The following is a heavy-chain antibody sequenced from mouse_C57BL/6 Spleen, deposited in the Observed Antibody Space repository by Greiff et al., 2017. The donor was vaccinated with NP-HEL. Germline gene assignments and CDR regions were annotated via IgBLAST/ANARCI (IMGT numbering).Heavy chain of an antibody. Sequence: QVQLKESGPELVKPGASVKISCKASGYAFSSSWMNWVKQRPGKGLEWIGRIYPGDGDTNYNGKFKGKATLTADKSSSTAYMQLSSLTSEDSAVYFCARSNISNYGGNYAMDYWGQGTSVTVSS. CDR1: GYAFSSSW. D-gene: IGHD2-5*01. V-gene: IGHV1-82*01. J-gene: IGHJ4*01. CDR3: ARSNISNYGGNYAMDY. CDR2: IYPGDGDT.